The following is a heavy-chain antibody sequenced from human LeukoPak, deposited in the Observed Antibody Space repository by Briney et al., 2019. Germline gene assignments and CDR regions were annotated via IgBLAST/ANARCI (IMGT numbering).Heavy chain of an antibody. CDR1: GGSFSGYY. CDR3: AKASFDGIVVSFPPPDY. Sequence: SETLSLTCAVYGGSFSGYYWSWIRQPPGKGLEWIGEINHSGSTNYNPSLKSRVTISVDTSKNQFSLKLSSVTAADTAVYYCAKASFDGIVVSFPPPDYWGQGTLVTVSS. V-gene: IGHV4-34*01. CDR2: INHSGST. D-gene: IGHD2-21*01. J-gene: IGHJ4*02.